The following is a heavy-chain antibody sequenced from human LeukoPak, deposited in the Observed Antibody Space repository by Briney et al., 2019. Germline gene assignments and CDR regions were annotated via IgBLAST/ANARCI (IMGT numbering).Heavy chain of an antibody. CDR3: ATGAGLITMIPMGFDP. CDR1: GYSISSGYY. Sequence: PSETLSLTCTVSGYSISSGYYWGWIRQPPGKGLEWIGSIYHSGSTYYNPSLKGRVTISVDTSKNQFSLKLSSVTAADTAVYYCATGAGLITMIPMGFDPWGQGTLVTVSS. D-gene: IGHD3-22*01. CDR2: IYHSGST. V-gene: IGHV4-38-2*02. J-gene: IGHJ5*02.